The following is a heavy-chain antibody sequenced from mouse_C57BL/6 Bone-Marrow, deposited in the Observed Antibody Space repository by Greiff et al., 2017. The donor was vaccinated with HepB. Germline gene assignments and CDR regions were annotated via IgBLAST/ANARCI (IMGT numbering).Heavy chain of an antibody. CDR3: ARANYYGSSPLDY. Sequence: LQESGPELVKPGASVKISCKASGYAFSSSWMHWVKQRPGKGLEWIGRIYPGDGDTNYNGKFKGKATLTADKSSSTAYMQLSSLTSEDSAVYFCARANYYGSSPLDYWGQGTTLTVSS. CDR2: IYPGDGDT. D-gene: IGHD1-1*01. J-gene: IGHJ2*01. V-gene: IGHV1-82*01. CDR1: GYAFSSSW.